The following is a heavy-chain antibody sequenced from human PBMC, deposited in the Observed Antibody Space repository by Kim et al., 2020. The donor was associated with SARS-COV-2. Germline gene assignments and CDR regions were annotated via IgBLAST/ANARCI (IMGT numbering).Heavy chain of an antibody. J-gene: IGHJ3*02. CDR3: ARDRRWNYDAFDI. D-gene: IGHD1-7*01. CDR1: GFTFSSYW. Sequence: GGSLRLSCAASGFTFSSYWMSWVRQAPGKGLEWVANIKQDGSEKYYVDSVKGRFTISRDNAKNSLYLQMNSLRAEDTAVYYCARDRRWNYDAFDIWGQGTMVTVSS. CDR2: IKQDGSEK. V-gene: IGHV3-7*03.